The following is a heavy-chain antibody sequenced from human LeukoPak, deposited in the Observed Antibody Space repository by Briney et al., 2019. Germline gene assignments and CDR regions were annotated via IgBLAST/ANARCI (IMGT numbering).Heavy chain of an antibody. Sequence: PGGSLRLSCAASGFTFSSYAMHWVRQAPGKGLEWVAVISYDGSNKYYADSVKGRFTISRDNSKNTLYLQMNSLRAEDTAVYYCARGGGWPQFWRGFDRSDAFDIWGQGTMVTVSS. CDR1: GFTFSSYA. CDR2: ISYDGSNK. CDR3: ARGGGWPQFWRGFDRSDAFDI. D-gene: IGHD5-24*01. V-gene: IGHV3-30*04. J-gene: IGHJ3*02.